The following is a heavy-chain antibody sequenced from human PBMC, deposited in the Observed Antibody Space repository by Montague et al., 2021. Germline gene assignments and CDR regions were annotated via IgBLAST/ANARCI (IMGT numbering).Heavy chain of an antibody. CDR3: VKDTRDYYPDF. J-gene: IGHJ4*02. CDR1: GFLFNNYV. Sequence: FRRLSCAVSGFLFNNYVMNWVRQAPGKGLEWVSGINGNSINIDYADSVKGRFTISRDNAKNSLYLQMNSLRAEDTAFYYCVKDTRDYYPDFWGQGILVTVSS. V-gene: IGHV3-9*01. CDR2: INGNSINI. D-gene: IGHD3-3*01.